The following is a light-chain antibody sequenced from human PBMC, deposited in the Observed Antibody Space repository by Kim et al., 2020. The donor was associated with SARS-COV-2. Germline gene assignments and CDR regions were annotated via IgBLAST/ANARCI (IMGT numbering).Light chain of an antibody. CDR2: DAS. J-gene: IGKJ5*01. Sequence: AIQLTQSPSSLSASVGDRVTISCRAGQGIRNSLAWYQQKPGKAPNLLIYDASSLESGVPSRFSGSGSGTDFTLTISSLQPEDFATYYCQQFHTYPLTFGQGTRLEIK. CDR1: QGIRNS. CDR3: QQFHTYPLT. V-gene: IGKV1-13*02.